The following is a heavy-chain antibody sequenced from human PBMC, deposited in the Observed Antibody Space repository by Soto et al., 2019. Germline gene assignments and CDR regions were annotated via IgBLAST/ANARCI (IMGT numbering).Heavy chain of an antibody. D-gene: IGHD5-18*01. J-gene: IGHJ6*02. V-gene: IGHV1-2*04. CDR3: GKGGGGDTAMDYYYYYGMDV. Sequence: QVQLVQSGAEVKKPGASVKVSCKASGYTFTGYYMHWVRQAPGQGLEWMGWINPNSGGTNYAQKFQGWGTMTRETAIRTACKGVSRVRSGGPAVDYCGKGGGGDTAMDYYYYYGMDVWGQGTTVTVSS. CDR1: GYTFTGYY. CDR2: INPNSGGT.